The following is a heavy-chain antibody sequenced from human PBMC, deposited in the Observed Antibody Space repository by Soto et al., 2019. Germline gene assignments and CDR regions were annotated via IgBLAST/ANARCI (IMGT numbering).Heavy chain of an antibody. V-gene: IGHV1-18*01. D-gene: IGHD2-8*01. J-gene: IGHJ6*02. CDR2: ISTDNGNT. CDR1: GYTFTSSG. CDR3: ERDQGITTRGVYYMYYYGMDV. Sequence: ASVKVSCKASGYTFTSSGISWVRQAPGQGLEWMGWISTDNGNTNYAQHLQGRVSMTTDTSTSTAYMDLRSLRSDDTAVYYCERDQGITTRGVYYMYYYGMDVCGQGYTVTVSS.